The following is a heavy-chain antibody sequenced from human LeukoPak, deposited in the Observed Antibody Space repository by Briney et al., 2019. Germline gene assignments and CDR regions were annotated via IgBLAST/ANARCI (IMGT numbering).Heavy chain of an antibody. Sequence: SETLSLTCTVSGGSISIYYWSWIRQPPGKGLEWIGEINHSGSTNYNPSLKSRVTISVHTSKNQFSLKLSSVTAADTAVYYCARVYYSSSYDYWYFDLWGRGTLVTVSS. J-gene: IGHJ2*01. CDR3: ARVYYSSSYDYWYFDL. CDR2: INHSGST. CDR1: GGSISIYY. D-gene: IGHD6-13*01. V-gene: IGHV4-34*01.